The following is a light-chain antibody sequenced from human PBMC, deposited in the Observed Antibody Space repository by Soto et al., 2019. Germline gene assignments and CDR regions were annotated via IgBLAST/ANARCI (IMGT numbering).Light chain of an antibody. Sequence: QPPPASESAGRSVSISCTGTSSDVVRYNYVFPXQQHPGKVPKFLIYEVSKRPSGVPDRFSGSKSGNAASLTISGLQAEDEAEFYCCSYAVYYTYAFGTGTKVTVL. CDR1: SSDVVRYNY. V-gene: IGLV2-8*01. CDR2: EVS. CDR3: CSYAVYYTYA. J-gene: IGLJ1*01.